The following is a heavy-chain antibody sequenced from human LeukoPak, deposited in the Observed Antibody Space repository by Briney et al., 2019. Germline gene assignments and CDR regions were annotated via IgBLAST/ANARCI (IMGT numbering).Heavy chain of an antibody. D-gene: IGHD3-3*02. CDR3: ARDSQHLNFDH. CDR1: GFTLSGYE. V-gene: IGHV3-48*03. CDR2: ISSSGKTK. J-gene: IGHJ4*02. Sequence: PGGSLRLSCAASGFTLSGYEMNWVRQAPGKGLEWVSYISSSGKTKFYADSVKGRFTISRDNAKNSLYLQMDSLRAEDTAVYYCARDSQHLNFDHWGQGTLVTVSS.